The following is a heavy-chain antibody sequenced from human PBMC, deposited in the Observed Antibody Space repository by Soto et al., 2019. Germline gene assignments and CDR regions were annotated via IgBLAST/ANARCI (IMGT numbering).Heavy chain of an antibody. CDR1: GGSISSYY. J-gene: IGHJ3*02. Sequence: SETLSLTCTVSGGSISSYYWSWIRQPPRKGLEWIGYIYYSGSTYYNPSLKSRVTISVVTSKNQFSLKLISVTAADTAVYYCARGLVGATDAFDIWGQGTMVTVSS. CDR2: IYYSGST. V-gene: IGHV4-59*12. D-gene: IGHD1-26*01. CDR3: ARGLVGATDAFDI.